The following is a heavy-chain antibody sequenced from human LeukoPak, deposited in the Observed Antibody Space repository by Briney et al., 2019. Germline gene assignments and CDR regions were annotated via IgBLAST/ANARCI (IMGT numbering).Heavy chain of an antibody. CDR1: GFTFDDYA. D-gene: IGHD2-2*02. V-gene: IGHV3-9*01. J-gene: IGHJ4*02. Sequence: GGSLRLSCAASGFTFDDYAMHWVRQAPGKGLEWVSGISWNSGSIGYADSVKGRFTISRDNAKNSLYLQMNSPRAEDTALYYCVRTILFDYWGQGTLVTVSS. CDR3: VRTILFDY. CDR2: ISWNSGSI.